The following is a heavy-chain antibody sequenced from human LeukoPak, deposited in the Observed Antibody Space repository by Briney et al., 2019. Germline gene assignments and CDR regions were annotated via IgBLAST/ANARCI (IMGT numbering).Heavy chain of an antibody. J-gene: IGHJ4*02. CDR3: TAEDDFWSGYDY. V-gene: IGHV3-15*01. Sequence: GGSLRLSRAASGFTFSNAWMSWVRQAPGKGLEWVGRIKSKTDGGTTDYAAPVKGRFTISRDDSKNTLYLQMNSLKTEDTAVYYCTAEDDFWSGYDYWGQGTLVTVSS. D-gene: IGHD3-3*01. CDR2: IKSKTDGGTT. CDR1: GFTFSNAW.